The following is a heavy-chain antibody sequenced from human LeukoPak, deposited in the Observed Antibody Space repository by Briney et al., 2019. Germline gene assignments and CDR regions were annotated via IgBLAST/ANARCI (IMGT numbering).Heavy chain of an antibody. CDR1: GFTFRSNG. D-gene: IGHD3-16*01. Sequence: PGGSLRLSCVASGFTFRSNGMSWVRQAPGKGLEWVSGISGSGGSTYSADSVKGRFTISRDNYKNTLYLQMDSLRAEDTAVYYCAKGAWGNYFDYWGQGNLVTVSS. J-gene: IGHJ4*02. V-gene: IGHV3-23*01. CDR2: ISGSGGST. CDR3: AKGAWGNYFDY.